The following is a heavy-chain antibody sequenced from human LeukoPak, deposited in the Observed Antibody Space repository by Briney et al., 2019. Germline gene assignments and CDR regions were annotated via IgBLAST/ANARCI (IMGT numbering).Heavy chain of an antibody. J-gene: IGHJ4*02. CDR2: IIPIFGIA. CDR3: ARGGNSKVFDY. V-gene: IGHV1-69*04. D-gene: IGHD4-23*01. CDR1: GGTFSSYA. Sequence: SVKVSCKASGGTFSSYAISWVRQAPGQGLEWMGRIIPIFGIADYAQKFQGRVTITADKSTSTAYMELSSLRSEDTAVYYCARGGNSKVFDYWGQGTLVTVSS.